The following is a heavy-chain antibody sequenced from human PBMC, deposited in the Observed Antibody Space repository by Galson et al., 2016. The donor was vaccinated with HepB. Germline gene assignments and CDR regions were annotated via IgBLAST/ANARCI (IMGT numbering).Heavy chain of an antibody. CDR3: ASDGESSFDL. V-gene: IGHV4-34*01. Sequence: SETLSLTCAVYGGSFTAYSWGWIRQPPGKGLEWIGKIDHDGSTNYNPSLKSRVAISLDTSKKQFSLKLSSVTAADTAVYFCASDGESSFDLWGQGTLVTVSS. CDR1: GGSFTAYS. CDR2: IDHDGST. D-gene: IGHD3-10*01. J-gene: IGHJ4*02.